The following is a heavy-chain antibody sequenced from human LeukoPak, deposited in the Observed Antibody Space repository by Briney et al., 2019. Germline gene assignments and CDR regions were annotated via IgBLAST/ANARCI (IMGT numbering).Heavy chain of an antibody. CDR3: SKPRGYFGLPYFYFCY. CDR1: GFTFTKYA. CDR2: ISGSGGST. J-gene: IGHJ4*01. D-gene: IGHD3-9*01. Sequence: GGSLRLSCAATGFTFTKYAMTWVRQAPGKGLEWVSAISGSGGSTYYADSVKGRFTISRDNSKNTLYLQMNSLRAENTAVYYCSKPRGYFGLPYFYFCYLGQGNPVTV. V-gene: IGHV3-23*01.